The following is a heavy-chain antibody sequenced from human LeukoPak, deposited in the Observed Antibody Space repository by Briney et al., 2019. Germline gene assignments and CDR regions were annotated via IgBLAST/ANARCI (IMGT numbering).Heavy chain of an antibody. Sequence: ASVRVSCKASGYTFTSYDINWVRQATGQGLEWMGWINPNSGNTGYAQKFQGRVTMTRNTSISTAYMELSSLRSEDTAVYYCAGGQWLVRDEEYFQHWGQGTLVTVSS. CDR1: GYTFTSYD. CDR3: AGGQWLVRDEEYFQH. D-gene: IGHD6-19*01. CDR2: INPNSGNT. J-gene: IGHJ1*01. V-gene: IGHV1-8*01.